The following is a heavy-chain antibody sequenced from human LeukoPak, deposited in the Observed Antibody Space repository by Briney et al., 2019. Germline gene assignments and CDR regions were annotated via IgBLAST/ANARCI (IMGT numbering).Heavy chain of an antibody. CDR3: ARMSSSWYGGYFDY. CDR2: IYTSGST. Sequence: PSETLSLTCTVSGGPISSYYWSWIRQPAGKGLEWIGRIYTSGSTNYNPSLKSRVTMSVDTSNNQFSLKLSSVTAADTAVYYCARMSSSWYGGYFDYWGQGTLVTVSS. J-gene: IGHJ4*02. CDR1: GGPISSYY. V-gene: IGHV4-4*07. D-gene: IGHD6-13*01.